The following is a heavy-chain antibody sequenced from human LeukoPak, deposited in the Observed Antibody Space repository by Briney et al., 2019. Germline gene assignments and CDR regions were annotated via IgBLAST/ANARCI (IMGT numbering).Heavy chain of an antibody. D-gene: IGHD2-2*01. J-gene: IGHJ6*02. Sequence: ASVKVSCKASGYTFTSYAMHWVRQAPGQRLEWMGWINAGNGNTKYSQKFQGRVTITRDTSASTAYMELSSLRSEDTAVYYCARDPIVVVPAATYYFGMDVWGQGTRVTVSS. CDR1: GYTFTSYA. CDR2: INAGNGNT. CDR3: ARDPIVVVPAATYYFGMDV. V-gene: IGHV1-3*01.